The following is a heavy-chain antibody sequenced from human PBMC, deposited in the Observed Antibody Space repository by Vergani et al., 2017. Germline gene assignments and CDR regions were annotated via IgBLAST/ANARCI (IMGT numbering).Heavy chain of an antibody. CDR1: GFTFSDYY. Sequence: VQLVESGGGLVKPGGSLRLSCAASGFTFSDYYMSWIRQAPGKGLEWVGRIRSKANSYATAYAASVKGRFTISRDDSKNTAYLQMNSLKTEDTAVYYCTRHEPSSWYDGYWGQGTLVTVSS. CDR2: IRSKANSYAT. D-gene: IGHD6-13*01. V-gene: IGHV3-73*01. J-gene: IGHJ4*02. CDR3: TRHEPSSWYDGY.